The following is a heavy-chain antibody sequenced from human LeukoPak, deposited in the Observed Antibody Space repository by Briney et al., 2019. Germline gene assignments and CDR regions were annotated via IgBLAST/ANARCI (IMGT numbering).Heavy chain of an antibody. CDR3: ARGVATIGYYYYMDV. J-gene: IGHJ6*03. Sequence: GGSLRLSCAASGFTFSSYSMNWVRQAPGKGLEWVSSISSSSSYIYYADSVKGRFTISRDNAKNSLYLQMNSLRAEDTAVYYCARGVATIGYYYYMDVWGKGTTVTVSS. CDR1: GFTFSSYS. D-gene: IGHD5-12*01. CDR2: ISSSSSYI. V-gene: IGHV3-21*01.